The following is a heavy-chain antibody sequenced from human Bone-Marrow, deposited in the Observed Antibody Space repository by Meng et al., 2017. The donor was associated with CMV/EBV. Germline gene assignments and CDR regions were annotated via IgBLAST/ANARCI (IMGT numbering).Heavy chain of an antibody. CDR3: ARDHTSHNPLRFLEWLSSTPFYYGMDV. CDR2: ISAHNGNT. V-gene: IGHV1-18*01. D-gene: IGHD3-3*01. J-gene: IGHJ6*02. CDR1: GHTFRSYG. Sequence: ASVKVSCKASGHTFRSYGISWVRQAPGQGLEWMGWISAHNGNTNYAQKFQGRVTMTTDTSRSTAYMELRSLTSDDTAVYYCARDHTSHNPLRFLEWLSSTPFYYGMDVWGQGTTVPVSS.